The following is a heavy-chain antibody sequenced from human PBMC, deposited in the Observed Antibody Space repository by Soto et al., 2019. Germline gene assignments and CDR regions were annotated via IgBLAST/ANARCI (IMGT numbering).Heavy chain of an antibody. CDR2: IWYDGSNK. Sequence: QVQLVESGGGVVQPGRSLRLSCAASGFTFSSYGMHWVRQAPGKGLEWVAVIWYDGSNKYYADSVKGRFTISRDNSKNTLYLQMNSLRAEDTAVYYCARGEWERGGGMDVWGQGTTVTVSS. CDR1: GFTFSSYG. CDR3: ARGEWERGGGMDV. D-gene: IGHD1-26*01. J-gene: IGHJ6*02. V-gene: IGHV3-33*01.